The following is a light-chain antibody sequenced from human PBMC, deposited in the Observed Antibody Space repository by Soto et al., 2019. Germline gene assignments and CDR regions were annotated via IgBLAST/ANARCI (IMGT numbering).Light chain of an antibody. CDR1: TSDVGAYNY. CDR3: AAWDDSLNGYV. Sequence: QSVLTQPASVSGSPGQSITISCTGSTSDVGAYNYVSWYKHHPGQAPQLMIYEVSNRPSGVSNRFSGSKSGNTASLTISGLQSEDEADYYCAAWDDSLNGYVFGTGTKLTVL. J-gene: IGLJ1*01. CDR2: EVS. V-gene: IGLV2-14*01.